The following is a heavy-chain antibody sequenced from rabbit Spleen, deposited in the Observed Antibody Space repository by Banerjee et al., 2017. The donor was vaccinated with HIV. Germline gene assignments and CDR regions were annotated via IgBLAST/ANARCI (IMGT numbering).Heavy chain of an antibody. CDR3: ARDLTIVIGWNFNL. J-gene: IGHJ4*01. D-gene: IGHD2-1*01. CDR2: IYTSGGST. Sequence: QEQLEESGGDLVKPEGSLTLTCTASGFSFSSSYWMCWVRQAPGKGLEWIACIYTSGGSTEYATWVNGRFTISKTSSTTVTLQMTSLTAADTATYFCARDLTIVIGWNFNLWGQGTLVTVS. V-gene: IGHV1S45*01. CDR1: GFSFSSSYW.